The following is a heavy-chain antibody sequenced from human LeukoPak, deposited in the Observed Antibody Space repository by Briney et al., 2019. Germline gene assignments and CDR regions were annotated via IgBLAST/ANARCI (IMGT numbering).Heavy chain of an antibody. Sequence: SETLSLTCAVYGGSFSGYYWSWIRQPPGKGLEWIGRIYTSGSTNYNPSLKSRVTMSLDTSKNQFSLKLSSVTAADTAVYYCARDYYGSGSHPNWFDPWGQGTLVTVSS. CDR1: GGSFSGYY. CDR3: ARDYYGSGSHPNWFDP. V-gene: IGHV4-59*10. J-gene: IGHJ5*02. CDR2: IYTSGST. D-gene: IGHD3-10*01.